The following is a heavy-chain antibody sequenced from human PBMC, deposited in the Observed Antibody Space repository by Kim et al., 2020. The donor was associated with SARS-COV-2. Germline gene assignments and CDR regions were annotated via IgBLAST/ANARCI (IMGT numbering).Heavy chain of an antibody. J-gene: IGHJ5*02. V-gene: IGHV3-11*05. CDR3: ARDGHGYNSGSGNYWAFDP. D-gene: IGHD3-10*01. Sequence: KGRFTISRDNAKNSLYLKMNSLRAEDTAVYYCARDGHGYNSGSGNYWAFDPWGQGTPVTVSS.